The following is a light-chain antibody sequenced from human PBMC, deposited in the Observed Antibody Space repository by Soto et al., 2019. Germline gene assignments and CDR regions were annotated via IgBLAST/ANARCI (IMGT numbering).Light chain of an antibody. Sequence: DIQMTQSPSTLSASVGDRVTITCRASQSISNWLAWYQQKPGKAPTLLIYKASSLQGGVRSRFSGSGSGTEFHLTISSLQPDDFATYYCHQYYTYRTFGKGTKVEIK. CDR3: HQYYTYRT. V-gene: IGKV1-5*03. CDR1: QSISNW. CDR2: KAS. J-gene: IGKJ1*01.